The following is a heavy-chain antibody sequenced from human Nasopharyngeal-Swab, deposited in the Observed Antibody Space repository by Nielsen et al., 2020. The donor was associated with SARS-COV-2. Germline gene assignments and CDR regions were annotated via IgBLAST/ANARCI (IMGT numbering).Heavy chain of an antibody. CDR2: ISYDGSNK. J-gene: IGHJ3*02. V-gene: IGHV3-30*04. D-gene: IGHD7-27*01. CDR3: ARTLGSDDAFDI. Sequence: GGSLRLSCAASGFTFSGYAMHWVRQAPGKGLEWVAVISYDGSNKYYADSVKGRFTISRDNSKNTLYLQMNSLRAEDTAVYYCARTLGSDDAFDIWGQGTMVTVSS. CDR1: GFTFSGYA.